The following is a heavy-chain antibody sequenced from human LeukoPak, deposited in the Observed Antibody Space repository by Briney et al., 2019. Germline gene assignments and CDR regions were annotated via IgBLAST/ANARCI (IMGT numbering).Heavy chain of an antibody. CDR1: GFTFSSYG. Sequence: GGSLRLSCAASGFTFSSYGMHWVRQAPGKGLEWVAVTSYDGSSKYYGDSVKDRFTISRDNSKNTLYLQMNSLRAEDSAVYYCAKEVLRTVLWGDKCGWGQGTTVTVSS. D-gene: IGHD2/OR15-2a*01. CDR2: TSYDGSSK. CDR3: AKEVLRTVLWGDKCG. V-gene: IGHV3-30*18. J-gene: IGHJ6*01.